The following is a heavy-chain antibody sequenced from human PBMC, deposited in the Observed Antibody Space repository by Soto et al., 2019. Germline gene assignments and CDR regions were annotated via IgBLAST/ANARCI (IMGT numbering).Heavy chain of an antibody. V-gene: IGHV4-34*01. Sequence: SETLSLTCAVYGGSFSGYYWSWIRQPPGKGLEWIGEINHSGSTNYNPSLKSRVTISVDTSKNQFSLKLSSVTAADTAVYYCARTASSGWYANWFDPWGQGTLVTVS. CDR3: ARTASSGWYANWFDP. CDR1: GGSFSGYY. D-gene: IGHD6-19*01. J-gene: IGHJ5*02. CDR2: INHSGST.